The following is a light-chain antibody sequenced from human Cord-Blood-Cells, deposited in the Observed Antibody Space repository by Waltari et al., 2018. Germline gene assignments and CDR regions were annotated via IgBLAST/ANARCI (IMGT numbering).Light chain of an antibody. CDR1: QSVLYSSNNKNY. CDR2: WAS. Sequence: DSLAVSLGERATINCKSSQSVLYSSNNKNYLAWYQQKPGQPPKLLIYWASTRESGVPDRFSGSGSGTDFTLTISSLQAEDVAVYYCQQYYSTHSFGQGTKLEIK. J-gene: IGKJ2*03. CDR3: QQYYSTHS. V-gene: IGKV4-1*01.